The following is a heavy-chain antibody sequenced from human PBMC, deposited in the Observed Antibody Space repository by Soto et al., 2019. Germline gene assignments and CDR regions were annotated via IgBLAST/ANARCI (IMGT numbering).Heavy chain of an antibody. V-gene: IGHV1-69*02. D-gene: IGHD3-9*01. Sequence: QVQLVQSGAEVKKPGSSVKVSCKASEGTLSGYIISWVRQAPGQGLEWMGRIIPILGIANNAQKFQGRVTITADKSTSTAYMELSSLRSEDTAVYYCAASLNVLRYFDRNLSFDIWGQGTMVTVSS. CDR2: IIPILGIA. CDR3: AASLNVLRYFDRNLSFDI. CDR1: EGTLSGYI. J-gene: IGHJ3*02.